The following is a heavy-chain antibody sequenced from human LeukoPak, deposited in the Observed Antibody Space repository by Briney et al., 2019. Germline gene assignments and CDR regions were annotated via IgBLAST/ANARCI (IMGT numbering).Heavy chain of an antibody. CDR2: ISGNGGST. J-gene: IGHJ4*02. V-gene: IGHV3-64D*06. CDR1: GFTFSRYA. D-gene: IGHD1-1*01. Sequence: GGSLRLSCSASGFTFSRYAMHWVRQASGKGLDYVSAISGNGGSTYYADSVKGRFTISRDNSKNTLYLQMSSLRAEDSAVYYCVKEGSLTQLDYWGQGSLVTVSS. CDR3: VKEGSLTQLDY.